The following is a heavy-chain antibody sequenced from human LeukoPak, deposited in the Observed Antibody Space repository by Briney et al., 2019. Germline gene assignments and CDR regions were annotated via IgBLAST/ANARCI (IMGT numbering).Heavy chain of an antibody. J-gene: IGHJ4*02. V-gene: IGHV4-59*01. CDR1: GGSISSYY. CDR2: IYYSGST. D-gene: IGHD6-13*01. CDR3: ARTIAAAGTVFDY. Sequence: SETLSLTCTASGGSISSYYWSWIRQPPGKGLEWIGYIYYSGSTNYNPSLKSRVTISVDTSKNQFSLKLSSVTAADTAVYYCARTIAAAGTVFDYWGQGTLVTVSS.